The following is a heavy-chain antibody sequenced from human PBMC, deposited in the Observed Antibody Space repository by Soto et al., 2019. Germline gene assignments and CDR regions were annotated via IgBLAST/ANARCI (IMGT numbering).Heavy chain of an antibody. Sequence: EVQLVESGGGFIYPGGSLRLSCAASGLTISNAWMNWVRQAPGKGLXWVGRIKTNTEGGTTDYAAAVKGRFTXXXXXSKNTLYLQMNSLKTEDTAVYYCTTGSVEGVWGQGTTVTVSS. D-gene: IGHD2-15*01. CDR3: TTGSVEGV. CDR1: GLTISNAW. J-gene: IGHJ6*02. V-gene: IGHV3-15*07. CDR2: IKTNTEGGTT.